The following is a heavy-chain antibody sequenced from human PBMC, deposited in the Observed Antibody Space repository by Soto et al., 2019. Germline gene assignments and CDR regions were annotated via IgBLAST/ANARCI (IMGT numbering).Heavy chain of an antibody. CDR2: IYYSGST. CDR3: AREPNWGRDYWYFDL. V-gene: IGHV4-59*01. CDR1: GGSISSYY. J-gene: IGHJ2*01. D-gene: IGHD7-27*01. Sequence: SETLSLTCTVSGGSISSYYWSWIRQPPGKGLEWIGYIYYSGSTNYNPSLKSRVTISVDTSKNQFSLKLSSVTAADTAVYYCAREPNWGRDYWYFDLWGRGTLVTVSS.